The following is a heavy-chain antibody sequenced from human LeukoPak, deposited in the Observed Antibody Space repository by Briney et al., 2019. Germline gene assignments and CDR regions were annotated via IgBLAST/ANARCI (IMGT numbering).Heavy chain of an antibody. CDR3: ASILRGYCSSINCPLCF. J-gene: IGHJ4*02. CDR1: CGFLSTYS. Sequence: GESLNTYSLGSCGFLSTYSFNGERSLPGKGLEWMGIIYPGDSDTKYSPSFQGQVTISADKSINTAYLQWSSLKASDTAIYYFASILRGYCSSINCPLCFWGQGTLVTVSS. D-gene: IGHD2-2*01. V-gene: IGHV5-51*01. CDR2: IYPGDSDT.